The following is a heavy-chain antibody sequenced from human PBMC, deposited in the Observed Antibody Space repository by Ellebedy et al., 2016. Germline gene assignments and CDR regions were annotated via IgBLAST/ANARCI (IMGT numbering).Heavy chain of an antibody. Sequence: GGSLRLXCAASGFTFSSYGMHWVRQAPGKGLEWVAVIWYDGSNKYYADSVKGRFTISRDNSKNTLYLQMNSLRAEDTAVYYCAKGHDYGDYREYYFDYWGQGTLVTVSS. D-gene: IGHD4-17*01. J-gene: IGHJ4*02. CDR2: IWYDGSNK. CDR3: AKGHDYGDYREYYFDY. V-gene: IGHV3-33*06. CDR1: GFTFSSYG.